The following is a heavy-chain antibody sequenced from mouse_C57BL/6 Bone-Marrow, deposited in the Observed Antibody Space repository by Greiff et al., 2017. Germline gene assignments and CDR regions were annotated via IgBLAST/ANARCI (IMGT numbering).Heavy chain of an antibody. J-gene: IGHJ4*01. CDR3: GRMGDAMDY. V-gene: IGHV1-55*01. CDR2: IYPGSGST. CDR1: GYTFTSYW. Sequence: QVQLQQPGAELVKPGASVKMSCKASGYTFTSYWITWVKQRPGQGLEWIGDIYPGSGSTNYNEKFKSKATLTVDTSTSTADMQLSSLTSEDSAVYYGGRMGDAMDYWGQGTSVTVSS.